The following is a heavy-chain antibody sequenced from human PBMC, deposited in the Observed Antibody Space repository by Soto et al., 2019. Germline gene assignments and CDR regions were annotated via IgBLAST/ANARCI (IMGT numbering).Heavy chain of an antibody. Sequence: SETLSLTCTVSGGSISSYYWSWIRQPPGKGLEWIGYIYYSGSTNYNPSLKSRVTISVDTSKNQFSLKPSSVTAADTAVYYCARGGRWLPVWGQGTTVTVSS. D-gene: IGHD3-16*01. CDR3: ARGGRWLPV. CDR1: GGSISSYY. J-gene: IGHJ6*02. V-gene: IGHV4-59*01. CDR2: IYYSGST.